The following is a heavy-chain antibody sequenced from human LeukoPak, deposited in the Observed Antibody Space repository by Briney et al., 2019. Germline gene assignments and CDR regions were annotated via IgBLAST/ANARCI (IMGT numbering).Heavy chain of an antibody. J-gene: IGHJ4*02. Sequence: PGGSQRLSCSASGFTFRRFAMTWVRHLPGRGLEWGSSISGNGHQKYYADSVKGSFSVSRDNYKNILYVQMESLRGDDSALYYCAKDANYYDSSGYLIPFDYWGPGTLVTVSS. CDR1: GFTFRRFA. D-gene: IGHD3-22*01. CDR3: AKDANYYDSSGYLIPFDY. CDR2: ISGNGHQK. V-gene: IGHV3-23*01.